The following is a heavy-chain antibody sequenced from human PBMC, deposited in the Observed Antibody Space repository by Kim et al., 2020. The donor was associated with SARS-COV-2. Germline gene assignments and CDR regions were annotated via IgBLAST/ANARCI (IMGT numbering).Heavy chain of an antibody. Sequence: GGSLRLSCAASGFTVSSHYMGWVRQAPGKGLEWVSVMSSGGDTYYEDSVKGRFTISRDKSKNTLYLQMNSLRAEDTAVYYCARESYAYFDSWGQGTLVTV. D-gene: IGHD1-26*01. CDR2: MSSGGDT. CDR3: ARESYAYFDS. V-gene: IGHV3-66*01. CDR1: GFTVSSHY. J-gene: IGHJ4*02.